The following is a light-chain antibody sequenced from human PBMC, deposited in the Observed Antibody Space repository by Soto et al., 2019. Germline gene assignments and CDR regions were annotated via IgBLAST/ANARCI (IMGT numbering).Light chain of an antibody. V-gene: IGLV3-21*04. Sequence: SYELTQSPSVSVAPGRTARIACEGTNIGTKSVHWYQQRPGQAPVVVVYYDSDRPSGIPERFSGANSGNTATLTISSVEAGDDADYYCQVWDTSTFHPIFGGGTKLTVL. CDR1: NIGTKS. CDR2: YDS. J-gene: IGLJ2*01. CDR3: QVWDTSTFHPI.